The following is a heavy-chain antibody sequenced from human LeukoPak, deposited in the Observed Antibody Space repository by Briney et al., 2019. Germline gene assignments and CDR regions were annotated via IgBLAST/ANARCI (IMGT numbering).Heavy chain of an antibody. V-gene: IGHV1-69*05. Sequence: SVKVSCKASGGTFSSYAISWVRQAPGQGLEWMGRIIPIFGTANYAQKFHGRVTITTDDSTSTAYMELSSLRSEDTAVYYCGIGLRLGELSLYQPFDYWGQGTLVTVSS. J-gene: IGHJ4*02. CDR1: GGTFSSYA. D-gene: IGHD3-16*02. CDR2: IIPIFGTA. CDR3: GIGLRLGELSLYQPFDY.